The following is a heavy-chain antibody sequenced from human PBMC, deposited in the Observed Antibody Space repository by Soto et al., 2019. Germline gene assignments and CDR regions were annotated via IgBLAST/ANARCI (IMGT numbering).Heavy chain of an antibody. Sequence: ASVKVSCKASGYTFTSYAMHWVRQAPGQRLEWMGWINAGNGNTKYSQKFQGRVTITRDTSASTAYMELSSLRSEDTAVYYCARAGSLGSWFRAYMDVWGKGTTVTVSS. V-gene: IGHV1-3*01. D-gene: IGHD6-13*01. CDR3: ARAGSLGSWFRAYMDV. CDR1: GYTFTSYA. J-gene: IGHJ6*03. CDR2: INAGNGNT.